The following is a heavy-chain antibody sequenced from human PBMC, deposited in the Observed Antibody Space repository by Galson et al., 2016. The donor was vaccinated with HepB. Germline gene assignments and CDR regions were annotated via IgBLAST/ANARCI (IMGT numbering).Heavy chain of an antibody. Sequence: QSGAEVKKPGESLRISCKASGYTFTNYLIGWVRHMPGKGLEWMGIIYPGDSNTRYSASFQGQVTVSADMSNTTAYLQWSGLKASDTAIYYCARHRGYGDYEAFDVWGQGTMVTVSS. CDR1: GYTFTNYL. D-gene: IGHD4-17*01. V-gene: IGHV5-51*01. CDR2: IYPGDSNT. CDR3: ARHRGYGDYEAFDV. J-gene: IGHJ3*01.